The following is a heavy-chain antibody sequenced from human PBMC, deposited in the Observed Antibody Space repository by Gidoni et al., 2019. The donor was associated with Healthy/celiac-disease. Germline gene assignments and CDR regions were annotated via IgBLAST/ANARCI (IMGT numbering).Heavy chain of an antibody. Sequence: QVQLVQSGAEVKKPGASVKVSCKASGYTFTSYGISWVRQAPGQGLEWMGWISAYNGNTNYAQKLQGRVTMTTDTSTSTAYMELRSLRSDDTAVYYCATSRKELRYFDWLRFSIPGVDVFDIWGQGTMVTVSS. J-gene: IGHJ3*02. CDR2: ISAYNGNT. V-gene: IGHV1-18*01. CDR1: GYTFTSYG. CDR3: ATSRKELRYFDWLRFSIPGVDVFDI. D-gene: IGHD3-9*01.